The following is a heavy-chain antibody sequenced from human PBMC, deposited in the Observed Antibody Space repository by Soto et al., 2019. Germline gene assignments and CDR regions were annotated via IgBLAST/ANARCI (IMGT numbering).Heavy chain of an antibody. D-gene: IGHD6-13*01. CDR2: IFSNDEK. Sequence: QVTLKESGPVLVKPTETLTLTCTVSGFSLSNARMGVSWIRQPPGKALEWLAHIFSNDEKSYSTSLKSRLTISKDTSKSQVVLTMTNMDPVDTATYYCARSPYSSSWYPNWFDPWGQGTLVTVSS. J-gene: IGHJ5*02. V-gene: IGHV2-26*01. CDR3: ARSPYSSSWYPNWFDP. CDR1: GFSLSNARMG.